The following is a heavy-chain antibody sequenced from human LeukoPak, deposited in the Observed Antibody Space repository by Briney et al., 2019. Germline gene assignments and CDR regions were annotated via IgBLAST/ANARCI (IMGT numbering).Heavy chain of an antibody. Sequence: LETLSLTCTVSGGSISSYYWSWIRQPAGKGLEWIGRIYTSGSTNYNPSLKSRVTMSVDTSKNQFSLKLSSVTAADTAVYYCAREGGYSYGYPQKSNYGMDVWGQGTTVTVSS. CDR1: GGSISSYY. V-gene: IGHV4-4*07. J-gene: IGHJ6*02. CDR3: AREGGYSYGYPQKSNYGMDV. CDR2: IYTSGST. D-gene: IGHD5-18*01.